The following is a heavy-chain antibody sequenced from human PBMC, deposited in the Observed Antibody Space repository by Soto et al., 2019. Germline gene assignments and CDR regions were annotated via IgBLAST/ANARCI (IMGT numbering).Heavy chain of an antibody. V-gene: IGHV1-3*01. CDR2: INAGNGNT. CDR1: GYTFTSYA. CDR3: ARDSLFTIFGAVPEHYYYMDV. J-gene: IGHJ6*03. D-gene: IGHD3-3*01. Sequence: ASVKVSCKASGYTFTSYAMHWVRQAPGQRLEWMGWINAGNGNTKYSQKFQGRVTITRDTSASTAYMELSSLRSEDTAVYYCARDSLFTIFGAVPEHYYYMDVWGKGTTVTVSS.